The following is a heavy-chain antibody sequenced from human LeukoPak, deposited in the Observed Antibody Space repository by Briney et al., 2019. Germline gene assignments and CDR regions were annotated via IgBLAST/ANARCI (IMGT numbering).Heavy chain of an antibody. J-gene: IGHJ4*02. CDR1: GGSISSNNW. CDR3: VRVNINNWHSCDY. V-gene: IGHV4-4*02. CDR2: IYHSGSP. Sequence: SGTLSLTCAVSGGSISSNNWWGWVRQPPGKGLEWIGEIYHSGSPNYNPSLKSRVTISVDKSRNHFSLNLSSVTAADTAVYYCVRVNINNWHSCDYWGQGTLVTVSS. D-gene: IGHD1-1*01.